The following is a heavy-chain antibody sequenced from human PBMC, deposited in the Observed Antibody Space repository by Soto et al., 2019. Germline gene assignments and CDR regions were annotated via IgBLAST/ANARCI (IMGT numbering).Heavy chain of an antibody. D-gene: IGHD6-13*01. CDR1: GFTFSSYA. CDR3: AKGAAAGREDYYYYYGMDV. CDR2: ISGSGGST. V-gene: IGHV3-23*01. Sequence: PGGSLRLSCAASGFTFSSYAMSWARQAPGKGLEWVSAISGSGGSTYYADSVKGRFTISRDNSKNTLYLQMNSLRAEDTAVYYCAKGAAAGREDYYYYYGMDVWGQGTTVTVSS. J-gene: IGHJ6*02.